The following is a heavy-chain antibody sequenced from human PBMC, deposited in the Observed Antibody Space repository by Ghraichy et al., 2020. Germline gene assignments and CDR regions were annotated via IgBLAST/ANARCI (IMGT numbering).Heavy chain of an antibody. V-gene: IGHV3-7*03. CDR3: ARGFCSSTSCYRTLGY. CDR1: GFTFSSYW. Sequence: GESLNISCAASGFTFSSYWMSWVRQAPGKGLEWVANIKQDGSEKYYVDSVKGRFTISRDNAKNSLYLQMNSLRAEDTAVYYCARGFCSSTSCYRTLGYWGQGTLVTVSS. J-gene: IGHJ4*02. D-gene: IGHD2-2*01. CDR2: IKQDGSEK.